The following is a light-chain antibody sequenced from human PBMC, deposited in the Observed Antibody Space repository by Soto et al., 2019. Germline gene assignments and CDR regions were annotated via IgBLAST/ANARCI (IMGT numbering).Light chain of an antibody. CDR3: QRDYSTLAT. Sequence: DIQMSQSPSSLSASVGDRVTITCRAAESISRHLNWYQQKPGRAPDLLIYAASTLQNGVPSRFTGSGSGTEFTLTITGLQLEDFATYYCQRDYSTLATFGQGTRLEIK. CDR2: AAS. CDR1: ESISRH. V-gene: IGKV1-39*01. J-gene: IGKJ5*01.